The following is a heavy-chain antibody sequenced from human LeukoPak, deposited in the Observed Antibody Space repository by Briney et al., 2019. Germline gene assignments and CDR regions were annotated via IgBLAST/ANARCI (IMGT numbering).Heavy chain of an antibody. V-gene: IGHV3-33*01. D-gene: IGHD6-13*01. Sequence: PGRSLRLSCAASGFTFSNYGMHWVRQVPGKGLEWVAAIWFDGIRKYYADSVKGRLTISRDNSKNTLYLQMNSLRAEDTAVYYCARGPYSSNWYVDYWGQGTLVTVAS. CDR3: ARGPYSSNWYVDY. J-gene: IGHJ4*02. CDR1: GFTFSNYG. CDR2: IWFDGIRK.